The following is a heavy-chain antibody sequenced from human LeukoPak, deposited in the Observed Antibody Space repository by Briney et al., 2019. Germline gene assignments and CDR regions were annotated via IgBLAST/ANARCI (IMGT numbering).Heavy chain of an antibody. V-gene: IGHV3-30-3*01. CDR3: AREGSRGYYPY. CDR1: GFTFSSYA. Sequence: PGRSLRLSCAASGFTFSSYAMHWVRQAPGKGLEWVAVISYDGSDKHYADPVKGRFTISRDNSKNTVYLQMNSLRAEDTAVYYCAREGSRGYYPYWGQGILVTVSS. J-gene: IGHJ4*02. D-gene: IGHD3-22*01. CDR2: ISYDGSDK.